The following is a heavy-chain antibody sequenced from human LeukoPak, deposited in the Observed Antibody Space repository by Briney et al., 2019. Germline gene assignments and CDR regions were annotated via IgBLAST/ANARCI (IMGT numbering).Heavy chain of an antibody. Sequence: ASVKVSCKASGYTFTSYDNNWVRQATGQGLEWMGWMNPNSGNTGYAQKFQGRVAMTRNTSISTAYMELSSLRSEDTAVYYCARGGRYCSSTSCWGQGTLVTVSS. J-gene: IGHJ4*02. CDR3: ARGGRYCSSTSC. CDR2: MNPNSGNT. D-gene: IGHD2-2*01. V-gene: IGHV1-8*01. CDR1: GYTFTSYD.